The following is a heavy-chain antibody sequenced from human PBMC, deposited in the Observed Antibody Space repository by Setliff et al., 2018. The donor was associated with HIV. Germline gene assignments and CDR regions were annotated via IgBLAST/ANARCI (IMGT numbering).Heavy chain of an antibody. J-gene: IGHJ3*02. CDR1: GYTFTGYY. CDR2: INPNSGGT. CDR3: ARPSFGSSTWKYDAFDI. D-gene: IGHD6-13*01. V-gene: IGHV1-2*06. Sequence: GASVKVSCKAYGYTFTGYYMHWVRQAPGQGLGWMGRINPNSGGTNYAQKLQGRVTMTRDTSISTAYMELSRLGSDDTAVYYCARPSFGSSTWKYDAFDIWGQGTMVTVSS.